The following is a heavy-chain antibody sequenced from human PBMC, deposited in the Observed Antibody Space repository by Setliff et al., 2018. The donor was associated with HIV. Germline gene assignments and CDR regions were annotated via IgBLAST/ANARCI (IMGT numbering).Heavy chain of an antibody. CDR1: GGTFSSYA. V-gene: IGHV1-69*05. J-gene: IGHJ5*02. CDR3: ARDFGGYCSSMSCPGLFDP. Sequence: SVRVSCKASGGTFSSYAISWVRQAPGQGLEWMGGIIPISGTVNYAQKFWGRVTITTHESTSTAYMELSSLRSEDTAVYYCARDFGGYCSSMSCPGLFDPWGQGTLVTVSS. CDR2: IIPISGTV. D-gene: IGHD2-2*01.